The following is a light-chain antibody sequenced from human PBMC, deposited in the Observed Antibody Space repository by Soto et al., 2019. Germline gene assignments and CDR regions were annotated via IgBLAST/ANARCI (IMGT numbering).Light chain of an antibody. J-gene: IGKJ1*01. Sequence: DIVMTQSPDSLAVSLGERATMNCKCSRSVLYKSNNKNHLAWYQQKPGQPPQLIIYWASTRESGVPERFSGSGSGTDFTLTISRLEPEDFAVYYCQQYGSSTWTFGQGTKVEIK. V-gene: IGKV4-1*01. CDR2: WAS. CDR3: QQYGSSTWT. CDR1: RSVLYKSNNKNH.